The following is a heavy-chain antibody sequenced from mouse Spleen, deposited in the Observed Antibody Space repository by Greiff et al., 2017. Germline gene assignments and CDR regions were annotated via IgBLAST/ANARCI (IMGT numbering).Heavy chain of an antibody. Sequence: QVQLQQSGAELVRPGSSVKISCKASGYAFSSYWMNWVKQRPGQGLEWIGQIYPGDGDTNYNGKFKGKATLTADKSSSTAYMQLSSLTSEDSAVYFCARGGLRRYYFDYWGQGTTLTVSS. J-gene: IGHJ2*01. CDR1: GYAFSSYW. V-gene: IGHV1-80*01. D-gene: IGHD2-4*01. CDR3: ARGGLRRYYFDY. CDR2: IYPGDGDT.